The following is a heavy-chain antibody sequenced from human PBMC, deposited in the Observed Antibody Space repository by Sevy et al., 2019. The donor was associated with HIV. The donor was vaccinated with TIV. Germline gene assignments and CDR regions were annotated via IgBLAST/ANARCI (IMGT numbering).Heavy chain of an antibody. J-gene: IGHJ6*02. D-gene: IGHD2-8*02. Sequence: GGSLRLSCAASGFTFTYAWMSWVRQAPGKGLEWVGRIKSKADGGTTDYAAPVKGRFTISRDDSKNTLYLQMNSLKTDDPAVYYCTTDPIIVLLVTDGMDVWGQWTTVTVSS. CDR2: IKSKADGGTT. CDR3: TTDPIIVLLVTDGMDV. V-gene: IGHV3-15*01. CDR1: GFTFTYAW.